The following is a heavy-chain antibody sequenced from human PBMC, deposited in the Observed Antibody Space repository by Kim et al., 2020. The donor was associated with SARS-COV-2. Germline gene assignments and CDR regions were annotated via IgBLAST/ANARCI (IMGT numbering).Heavy chain of an antibody. J-gene: IGHJ4*02. CDR3: ARGRNNFSGSRRRPFDD. D-gene: IGHD7-27*01. CDR2: MYYTGNT. Sequence: SETLSLTCTVSDGSVSSGRYFWSWIRQPPGKGLEWIGYMYYTGNTDYNPSLKSRVTISAGTSKNQVSLKLTSVTPADTAVYYCARGRNNFSGSRRRPFDDWGQGTLVSVTS. CDR1: DGSVSSGRYF. V-gene: IGHV4-61*01.